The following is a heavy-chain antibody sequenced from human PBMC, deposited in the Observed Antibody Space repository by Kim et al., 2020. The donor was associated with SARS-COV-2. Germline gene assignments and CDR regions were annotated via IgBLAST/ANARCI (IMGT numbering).Heavy chain of an antibody. CDR2: IWYDGSNK. CDR3: ARPGGCMGEAGGQRLCYWYFDL. D-gene: IGHD6-19*01. J-gene: IGHJ2*01. CDR1: GFTFSSYG. Sequence: GGSLRLSCAASGFTFSSYGMHWVRQAPGKGLEWVAVIWYDGSNKYYADSVKGRFTISRDNSKNTLYLQMNSLRAEDTAVYYCARPGGCMGEAGGQRLCYWYFDLWGRGTLVTVSS. V-gene: IGHV3-33*01.